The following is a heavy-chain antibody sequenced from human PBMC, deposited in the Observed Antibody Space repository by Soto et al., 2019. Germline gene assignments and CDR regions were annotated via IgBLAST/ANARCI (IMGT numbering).Heavy chain of an antibody. CDR2: IWYDGSNK. CDR1: GFTFSSYG. D-gene: IGHD1-26*01. Sequence: GGSLRLSCAASGFTFSSYGMHWVRQAPGKGLEWVAVIWYDGSNKYYADSVKGRFTISRDNSKNTLYLQMNSLRAEDTAVYYCARGSSVGALDYWGQGTLVTVSS. V-gene: IGHV3-33*01. CDR3: ARGSSVGALDY. J-gene: IGHJ4*02.